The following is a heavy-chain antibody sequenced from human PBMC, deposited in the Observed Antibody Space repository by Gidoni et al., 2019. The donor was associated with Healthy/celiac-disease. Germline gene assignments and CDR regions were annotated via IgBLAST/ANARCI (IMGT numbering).Heavy chain of an antibody. CDR1: GYSFTSYW. J-gene: IGHJ5*02. CDR3: ARQGAPTMGPFYWFDP. D-gene: IGHD3-16*01. Sequence: EVQLVQSGAEVKKSGESLKISCKGSGYSFTSYWIGWVRRMPGKGLEWMGIIYPGDSDTRYSPSFQGQVTISADKSISTAYLQWSSLKASDTAMYYCARQGAPTMGPFYWFDPWGQGTLVTVSS. V-gene: IGHV5-51*01. CDR2: IYPGDSDT.